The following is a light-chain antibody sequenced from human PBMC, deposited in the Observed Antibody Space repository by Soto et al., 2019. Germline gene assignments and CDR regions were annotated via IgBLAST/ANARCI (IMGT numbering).Light chain of an antibody. CDR2: GAS. CDR1: QSVLYSSNNKNY. Sequence: DIVMTQSPDSLAVSLGERATINFKSSQSVLYSSNNKNYLAWYQQKPGQAPRLLIYGASNRATGIPDRFSGSGSGTDFTLTISRLEPEDFAVYYCQQYGSSGTFGQGTKVDIK. J-gene: IGKJ1*01. V-gene: IGKV4-1*01. CDR3: QQYGSSGT.